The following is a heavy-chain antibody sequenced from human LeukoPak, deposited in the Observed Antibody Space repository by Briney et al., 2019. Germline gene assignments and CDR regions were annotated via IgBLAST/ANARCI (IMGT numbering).Heavy chain of an antibody. CDR3: ARVVDTAMVVGMDV. V-gene: IGHV1-2*06. J-gene: IGHJ6*02. CDR2: INPNSGGT. Sequence: ASVNVSCKASGYTFTGYYMHWVRQAPGQGLEWMGRINPNSGGTNYAQKFQGRVTMTRDTSISTAYMELSRLRSDDTAVYYCARVVDTAMVVGMDVWGQGTTVTVSS. D-gene: IGHD5-18*01. CDR1: GYTFTGYY.